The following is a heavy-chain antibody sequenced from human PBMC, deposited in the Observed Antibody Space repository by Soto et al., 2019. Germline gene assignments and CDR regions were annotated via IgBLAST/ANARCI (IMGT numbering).Heavy chain of an antibody. V-gene: IGHV1-3*01. CDR2: INAGNGNT. Sequence: ASVKVSCKASGYTFTSYAMHWVRQAPGQRLEWMGWINAGNGNTKYSQKFQGRVTITRDTSASTAYMELSSLRSEDTAVYYCARGAPTGNFKAYYFDYWGQGTLVTVSS. J-gene: IGHJ4*02. CDR1: GYTFTSYA. CDR3: ARGAPTGNFKAYYFDY. D-gene: IGHD4-4*01.